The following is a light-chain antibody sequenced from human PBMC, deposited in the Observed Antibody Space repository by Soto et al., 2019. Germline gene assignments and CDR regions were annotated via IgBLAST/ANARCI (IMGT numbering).Light chain of an antibody. CDR1: SSDVGGYNY. CDR3: SSYTTSNTRQIV. CDR2: DVT. J-gene: IGLJ1*01. Sequence: QSVLTQPASVSGSPGQSITISCTGTSSDVGGYNYVSWYQHHPCKAPKLIIYDVTSRPSGVSIRFSGSKSDNTASLTISGLQPEDEADYHCSSYTTSNTRQIVFGTGTKVTVL. V-gene: IGLV2-14*03.